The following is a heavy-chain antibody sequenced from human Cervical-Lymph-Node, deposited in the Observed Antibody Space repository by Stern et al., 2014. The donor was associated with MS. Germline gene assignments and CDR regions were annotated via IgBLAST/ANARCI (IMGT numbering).Heavy chain of an antibody. J-gene: IGHJ6*02. CDR1: GYSFIGYG. V-gene: IGHV1-18*01. CDR3: AREGPYYSYYSGMAI. CDR2: ISGYNGKT. Sequence: VQLVQSGAEVKKPGASVKVSCKASGYSFIGYGITWVRQAPGQGLEWLGWISGYNGKTGSAQKFQGRVTLTTETSTRTAYMELRSLKSDDTAVYFCAREGPYYSYYSGMAIWGQGTTVTVSS.